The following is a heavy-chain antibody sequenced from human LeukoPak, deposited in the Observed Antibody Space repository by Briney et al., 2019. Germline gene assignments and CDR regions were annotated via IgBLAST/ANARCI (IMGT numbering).Heavy chain of an antibody. CDR3: ARATCSGGSCYYYFDY. CDR2: INPNSGGT. Sequence: PSASVKVSCKASGYTFTGYYMHWVRQAPGQGLEWMGWINPNSGGTNYAQKLQGWVTMTRDTSISTAYMELSRLRSDDTAVCYCARATCSGGSCYYYFDYWGQGTLVTVSS. CDR1: GYTFTGYY. V-gene: IGHV1-2*04. D-gene: IGHD2-15*01. J-gene: IGHJ4*02.